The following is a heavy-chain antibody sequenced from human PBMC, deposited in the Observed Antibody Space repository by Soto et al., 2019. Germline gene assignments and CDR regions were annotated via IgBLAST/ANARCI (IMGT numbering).Heavy chain of an antibody. CDR3: ARKRSYGDYVEPGGY. J-gene: IGHJ4*02. CDR2: ISSSSSYI. CDR1: GFTFSSYS. V-gene: IGHV3-21*01. Sequence: EVQLVESGGGLVKPGGSLRLSCAASGFTFSSYSMNWVRQAPGKGLEWVSSISSSSSYIYYADSVKGRFTISRDNAKNSLYLQMNSLRAEDTAVYYCARKRSYGDYVEPGGYWGQGTLVTVSS. D-gene: IGHD4-17*01.